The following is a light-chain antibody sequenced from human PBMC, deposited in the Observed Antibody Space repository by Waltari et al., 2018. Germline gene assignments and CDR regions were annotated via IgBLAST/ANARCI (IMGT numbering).Light chain of an antibody. J-gene: IGLJ3*02. Sequence: QTVVTQEPSFSLSPGGTVTLPCAFSSGSVTNHTYPSWYQQTPGQAPRTLIYNTNIRSSGVPDRFSGSILGNKAALTIAGAQADDESDYYCVLYMGSGIWVFGGGTKLTVL. V-gene: IGLV8-61*01. CDR1: SGSVTNHTY. CDR3: VLYMGSGIWV. CDR2: NTN.